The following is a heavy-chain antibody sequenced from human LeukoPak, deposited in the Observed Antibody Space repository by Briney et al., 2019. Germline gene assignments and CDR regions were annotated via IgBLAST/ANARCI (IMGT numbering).Heavy chain of an antibody. V-gene: IGHV3-23*01. Sequence: GGSLRLSCAASGFTFSSYAMSWVRQAPGKGLEWVSAISGSGGSTYYADSVKGRFTISRDNSKNTLYLQMNSLRAEDTAVYYRAKDAYSYSSSWYYFDYWGQGTLVTVSS. CDR1: GFTFSSYA. CDR2: ISGSGGST. D-gene: IGHD6-13*01. CDR3: AKDAYSYSSSWYYFDY. J-gene: IGHJ4*02.